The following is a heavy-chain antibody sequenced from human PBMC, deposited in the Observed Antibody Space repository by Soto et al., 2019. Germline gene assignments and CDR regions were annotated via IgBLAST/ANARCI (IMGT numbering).Heavy chain of an antibody. Sequence: PSETLSLACAVSGYSISSGYYWGWIRQTPGKGLEWIGSIYHSGNTFYNPSLKSRVTISIDTSKNQFSLKLSSLTAADTAIFYCARFSYCSTTSCYSGASYYFDYWGRGTLVTSPQ. CDR3: ARFSYCSTTSCYSGASYYFDY. CDR1: GYSISSGYY. J-gene: IGHJ4*02. CDR2: IYHSGNT. V-gene: IGHV4-38-2*01. D-gene: IGHD2-2*01.